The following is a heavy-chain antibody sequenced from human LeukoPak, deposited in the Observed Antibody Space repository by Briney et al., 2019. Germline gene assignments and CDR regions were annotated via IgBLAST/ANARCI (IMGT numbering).Heavy chain of an antibody. CDR2: IKQDGSEK. Sequence: SGGSLRLSCAASGFTFSSYWMSWVRQAPGKGLEWVANIKQDGSEKYYVDSVKGRFTISRDNAKNSLYLQMNGLRAENTAVYYFARANHVLLWFGEHPLTYAFDIWGQGTMVTVSS. CDR1: GFTFSSYW. D-gene: IGHD3-10*01. J-gene: IGHJ3*02. CDR3: ARANHVLLWFGEHPLTYAFDI. V-gene: IGHV3-7*01.